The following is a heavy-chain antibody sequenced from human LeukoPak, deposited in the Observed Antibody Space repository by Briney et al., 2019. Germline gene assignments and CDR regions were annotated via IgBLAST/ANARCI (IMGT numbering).Heavy chain of an antibody. V-gene: IGHV1-69*05. CDR3: AREPGTTPYYMDV. CDR1: GGTFSSYA. CDR2: IIPIFGTA. Sequence: ASVKVSCKASGGTFSSYAISWVRQAPGQGREWMGGIIPIFGTANYAQKFQGRVTITTDESTSTPYMELSSLRSEDTAVYYCAREPGTTPYYMDVWGKGTTVTVSS. J-gene: IGHJ6*03. D-gene: IGHD1-7*01.